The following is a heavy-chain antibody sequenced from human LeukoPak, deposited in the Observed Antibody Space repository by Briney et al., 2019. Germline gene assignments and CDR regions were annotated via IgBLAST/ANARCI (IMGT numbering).Heavy chain of an antibody. D-gene: IGHD5-12*01. Sequence: GASVKVSCKASGYTFTSYDINWVRQATGQGLEWMGWMNPNSGNTGYAQKLQGRVTMTRNTSISTAYMELSSLRSEDTAVYYCAREGQSPGVATVTSFDYWGQGTLVTVSS. V-gene: IGHV1-8*01. CDR3: AREGQSPGVATVTSFDY. CDR2: MNPNSGNT. J-gene: IGHJ4*02. CDR1: GYTFTSYD.